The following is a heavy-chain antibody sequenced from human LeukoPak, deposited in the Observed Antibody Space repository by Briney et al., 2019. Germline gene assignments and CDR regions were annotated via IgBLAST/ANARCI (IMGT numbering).Heavy chain of an antibody. D-gene: IGHD2-2*01. Sequence: GGSLRLSCAASGFTFSSYAMHWVRQAPGKGVEWVAVISYDGSNKYYADSVKGRFTISRDNSKNTLYLQMNSLRAEDTAVYYCARVGVAWDIVVVPAAGYFQHWGQGTLVTVSS. CDR1: GFTFSSYA. V-gene: IGHV3-30*04. J-gene: IGHJ1*01. CDR2: ISYDGSNK. CDR3: ARVGVAWDIVVVPAAGYFQH.